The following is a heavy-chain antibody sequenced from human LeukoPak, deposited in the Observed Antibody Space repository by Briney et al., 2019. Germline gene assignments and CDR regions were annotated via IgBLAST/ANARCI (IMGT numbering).Heavy chain of an antibody. V-gene: IGHV1-18*01. CDR3: ARDGYSSGRYFSDY. Sequence: GASVTVSCTPSGYTFTSYGISWVRQAPGQGGEWMGWISAYNGNTNYAQKLQGRVTMTTDTSTSTAYMELRSLRSDDTAVYYCARDGYSSGRYFSDYWGQGTLVTVSS. D-gene: IGHD6-19*01. CDR2: ISAYNGNT. J-gene: IGHJ4*02. CDR1: GYTFTSYG.